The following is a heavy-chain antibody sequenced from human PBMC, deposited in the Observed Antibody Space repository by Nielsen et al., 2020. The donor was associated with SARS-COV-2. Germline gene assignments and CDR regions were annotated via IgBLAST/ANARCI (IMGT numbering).Heavy chain of an antibody. CDR1: GFTFDNHA. V-gene: IGHV3-23*01. CDR3: AKDGSGSYSPDYFDY. CDR2: ISAGRGDT. Sequence: GESLKISCAASGFTFDNHAMGWVRQAPRKGLEWVSGISAGRGDTYYADSAKGRFTISRDNSKNMSYLQMTSLRAEDTAVYYCAKDGSGSYSPDYFDYWGQGTLVTVSS. J-gene: IGHJ4*02. D-gene: IGHD3-10*01.